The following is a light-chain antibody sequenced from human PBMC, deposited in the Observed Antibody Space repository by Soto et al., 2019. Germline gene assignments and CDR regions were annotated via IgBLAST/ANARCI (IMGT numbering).Light chain of an antibody. CDR3: QKYYGAPFT. CDR2: GAS. CDR1: QDIVTY. J-gene: IGKJ3*01. V-gene: IGKV1-27*01. Sequence: DIQMTQSPSSLSASVGDRVTITCRASQDIVTYLAWYQQKSGRPPKLLIYGASTLQSGVPSRFSGSGSGTDFTLTITNLQPADVATYYCQKYYGAPFTFGPGTKVDI.